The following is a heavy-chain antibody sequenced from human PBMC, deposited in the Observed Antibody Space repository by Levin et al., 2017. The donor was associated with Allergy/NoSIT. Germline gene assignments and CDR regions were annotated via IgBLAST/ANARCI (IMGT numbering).Heavy chain of an antibody. CDR1: GFTFKNFA. D-gene: IGHD1-26*01. Sequence: GGSLRLSCAASGFTFKNFAMSWVRQAPGKGLVWVSASSTNPGITYYADSVKGRFTISRDNSKNTLFLQMNSLSADDTAIYYCVRRGIGTYGGFDYWGQGTLVTVSS. CDR2: SSTNPGIT. CDR3: VRRGIGTYGGFDY. J-gene: IGHJ4*02. V-gene: IGHV3-23*01.